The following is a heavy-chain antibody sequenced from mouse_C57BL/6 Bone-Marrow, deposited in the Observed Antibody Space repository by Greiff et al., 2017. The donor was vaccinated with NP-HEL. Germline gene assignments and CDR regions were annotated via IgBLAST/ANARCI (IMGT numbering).Heavy chain of an antibody. Sequence: QVQLQQSGPELVKPGASVKISCKASGYAFSSSWMNWVKQRPGKGLEWIGRIYPGDGDTNYNGKFKGKATLTADKSSSTDYMQLSSLTSEDSAVYFCARFGPYYAMDYWGQGTSVTVSS. CDR2: IYPGDGDT. V-gene: IGHV1-82*01. J-gene: IGHJ4*01. CDR3: ARFGPYYAMDY. CDR1: GYAFSSSW.